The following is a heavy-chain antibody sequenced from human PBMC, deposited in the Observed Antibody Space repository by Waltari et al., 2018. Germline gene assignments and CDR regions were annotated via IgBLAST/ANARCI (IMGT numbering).Heavy chain of an antibody. CDR2: SNPNSGGT. CDR3: AREAHMSGSYYFDY. J-gene: IGHJ4*02. CDR1: GYTFYGYS. D-gene: IGHD1-26*01. V-gene: IGHV1-2*06. Sequence: QVQLVESGAEEKKPGASVKVSCKASGYTFYGYSLHWVRQAPGQGLEWMGRSNPNSGGTNYAQKFQGRVTMTRDTSISTAYMELSRLRSDDTAVYYCAREAHMSGSYYFDYWGQGTLVTVSS.